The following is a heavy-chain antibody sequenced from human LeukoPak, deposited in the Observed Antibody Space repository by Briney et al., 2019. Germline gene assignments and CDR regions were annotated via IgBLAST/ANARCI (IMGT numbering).Heavy chain of an antibody. CDR1: GFTFSSYA. CDR2: ISYDGSNK. V-gene: IGHV3-30-3*01. J-gene: IGHJ6*02. CDR3: ATYSSSYGMDV. D-gene: IGHD3-22*01. Sequence: GGSLRLSCAASGFTFSSYAMHWVRQAPGKGLEWVAVISYDGSNKYYADSVKGRFTISRDNSKNTLFLQINSLRAEDTAVYYCATYSSSYGMDVWGQGTTVTVSS.